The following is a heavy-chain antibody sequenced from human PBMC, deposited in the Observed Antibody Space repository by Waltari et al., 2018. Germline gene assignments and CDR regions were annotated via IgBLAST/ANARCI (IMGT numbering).Heavy chain of an antibody. CDR1: GGTFSSYA. CDR2: SNPNSGGT. CDR3: ARDGSGSLIAAAGGLNR. J-gene: IGHJ4*02. Sequence: QVQLVQSGAEVKKPGSSVTVSCKASGGTFSSYAISWVRQAPGPGLEWMGGSNPNSGGTNDAPKFQGRVTMTRDTSISTASMELSSLRAEDTAVYYCARDGSGSLIAAAGGLNRWGQGTLVTVSS. V-gene: IGHV1-2*02. D-gene: IGHD6-13*01.